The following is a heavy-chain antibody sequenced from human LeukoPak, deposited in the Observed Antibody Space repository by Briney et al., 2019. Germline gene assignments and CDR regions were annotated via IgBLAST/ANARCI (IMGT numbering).Heavy chain of an antibody. CDR2: INPSGGST. CDR1: GYTFTSYY. Sequence: ASVKVSCKASGYTFTSYYMHWVRQAPGQGLEWMGIINPSGGSTSYAQKFQGRDTMTRDTSTSTVYMELSSLRSEDTAVYYCARSITGTTRWAEAPEHRFDPWGQGTLVTVS. CDR3: ARSITGTTRWAEAPEHRFDP. J-gene: IGHJ5*02. D-gene: IGHD1-7*01. V-gene: IGHV1-46*01.